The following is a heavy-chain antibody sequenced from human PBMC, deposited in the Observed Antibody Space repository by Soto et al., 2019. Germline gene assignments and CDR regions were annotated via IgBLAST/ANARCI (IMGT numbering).Heavy chain of an antibody. V-gene: IGHV4-39*01. CDR2: IFYTGNT. D-gene: IGHD2-2*01. J-gene: IGHJ6*02. Sequence: SETLSLTCTVSGIAISNDNYHWGWIRQPPGKGLEWIGSIFYTGNTYYKSSLESRITISVDTSKNQFSLNLRSVTAADTAVYYCVRLYGYCIRNSCHGHYAMDVWGQGTTVTVSS. CDR1: GIAISNDNYH. CDR3: VRLYGYCIRNSCHGHYAMDV.